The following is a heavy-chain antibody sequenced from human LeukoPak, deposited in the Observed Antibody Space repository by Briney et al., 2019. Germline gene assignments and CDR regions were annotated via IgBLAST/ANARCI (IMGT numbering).Heavy chain of an antibody. J-gene: IGHJ4*02. Sequence: PGRSLRLSCAASGFRFTTYGMHWVRQTPGKGLEWLAVISYDGNKKLYADSVKGRFTISRDNSNNTLYLQMNSLRTEDTAVYYCVKVLAGYYGSVTDFWGPGTLVTVSS. D-gene: IGHD3-10*01. V-gene: IGHV3-30*18. CDR1: GFRFTTYG. CDR2: ISYDGNKK. CDR3: VKVLAGYYGSVTDF.